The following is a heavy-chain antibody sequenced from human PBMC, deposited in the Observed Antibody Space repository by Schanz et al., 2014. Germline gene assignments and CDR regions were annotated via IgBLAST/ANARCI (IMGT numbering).Heavy chain of an antibody. D-gene: IGHD3-10*01. V-gene: IGHV3-33*08. J-gene: IGHJ4*02. CDR1: GFTFSDAW. CDR3: VSSGSYSSYAF. Sequence: VQLLESGGGLVQPGGSLRLSCAASGFTFSDAWMSWVRQAPGKGLEWVAVIWSDGTNEYYADSVKGRFTISGDSSKYTVYLQMNSLRAEDTAVYHCVSSGSYSSYAFWGQGTLVTVSS. CDR2: IWSDGTNE.